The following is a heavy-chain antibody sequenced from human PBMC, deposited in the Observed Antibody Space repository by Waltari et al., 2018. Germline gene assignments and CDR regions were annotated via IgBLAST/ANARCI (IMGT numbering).Heavy chain of an antibody. CDR3: VNYGQVPAPNADY. CDR1: GFTFSNYF. J-gene: IGHJ4*02. V-gene: IGHV3-23*01. D-gene: IGHD2-2*01. CDR2: SMGPAAET. Sequence: EVQLLESGGGLVQPGGSLRLSCAASGFTFSNYFMIWVRQAPGKGVEWVRPSMGPAAETRYADSVNGRFTISRDNSKNTLYLQMNSLRAEDTAVYHCVNYGQVPAPNADYWGQGTLVTVSS.